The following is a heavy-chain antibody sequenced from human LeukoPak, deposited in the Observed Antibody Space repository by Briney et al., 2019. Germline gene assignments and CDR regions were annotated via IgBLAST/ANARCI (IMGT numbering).Heavy chain of an antibody. CDR2: SNSDGTTT. Sequence: PGGSLRLSCEPAGFTLRSYWMNCVRQAPRKWLVWVSGSNSDGTTTNYADSVKGRFITSRDNAKNTLNLQMNTLRVEDTAVYYCASDYYGMDVWGQGTTVTVSS. CDR1: GFTLRSYW. J-gene: IGHJ6*02. CDR3: ASDYYGMDV. V-gene: IGHV3-74*01.